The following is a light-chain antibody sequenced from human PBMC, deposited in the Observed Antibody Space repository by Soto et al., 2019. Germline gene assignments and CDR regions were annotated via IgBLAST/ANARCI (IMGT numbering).Light chain of an antibody. CDR2: DAF. J-gene: IGKJ2*01. CDR3: QHRSSWPPMYT. CDR1: QSVSSS. V-gene: IGKV3-11*01. Sequence: EIVLTQSPATLSLSPGERVTLSCRASQSVSSSLAWYQQKPGQAPRLLMYDAFNRATGIPARFSGSGSGTDFTLTISSLEPEDFAVYYCQHRSSWPPMYTFGQGTKLEIK.